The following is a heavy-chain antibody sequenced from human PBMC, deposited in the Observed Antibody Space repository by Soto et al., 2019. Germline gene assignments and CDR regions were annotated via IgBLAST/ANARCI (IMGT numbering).Heavy chain of an antibody. J-gene: IGHJ4*02. Sequence: SETLSLTCAVYGGSFSGYYWSWIRQPPGKGLEWIGEINHSGSTNYNPSLKSRVTISVDTSKNQFSLKLSSVTAADTAVYYCARGLPHLIKYCSSTSCYSGYFDYWGQGTLVTVSS. CDR3: ARGLPHLIKYCSSTSCYSGYFDY. D-gene: IGHD2-2*01. CDR2: INHSGST. V-gene: IGHV4-34*01. CDR1: GGSFSGYY.